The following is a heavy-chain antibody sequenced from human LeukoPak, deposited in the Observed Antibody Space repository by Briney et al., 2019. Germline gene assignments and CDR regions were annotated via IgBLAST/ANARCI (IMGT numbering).Heavy chain of an antibody. Sequence: GGSLRLSCAASGFSFDDYGMSWVRQAPGKGLEWVSAINWNGGSTGYADSVKGRFTISRDNAKNSLYLQMGSLRAEDTALYYCARPQPYGGEAAFDYWGQGTPVTASS. V-gene: IGHV3-20*04. CDR1: GFSFDDYG. D-gene: IGHD4-23*01. CDR2: INWNGGST. J-gene: IGHJ4*02. CDR3: ARPQPYGGEAAFDY.